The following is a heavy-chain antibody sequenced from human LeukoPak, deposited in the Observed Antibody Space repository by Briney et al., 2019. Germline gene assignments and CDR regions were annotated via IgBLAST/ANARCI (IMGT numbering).Heavy chain of an antibody. D-gene: IGHD2-15*01. CDR1: GGSISSYY. CDR3: ARRARATGGGDYFDY. Sequence: SETLSLTCTVSGGSISSYYWTWIRQPPGKGLEWIGYIYYSGSTNYNPSLKSRVTISLDTSKNQFSLQLRSVTAADTAVYYCARRARATGGGDYFDYWGQGTLVTVSS. CDR2: IYYSGST. J-gene: IGHJ4*02. V-gene: IGHV4-59*08.